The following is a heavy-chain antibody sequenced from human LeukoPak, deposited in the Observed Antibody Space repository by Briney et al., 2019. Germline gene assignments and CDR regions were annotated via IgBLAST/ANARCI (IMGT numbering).Heavy chain of an antibody. V-gene: IGHV4-39*07. CDR2: IYYSGST. CDR3: ARDGGIAVAGNDL. Sequence: SETLSLTCTVSGGSISSSGYYWGWIRQPPGKGLEYIGSIYYSGSTYYSPSLKRRVTISVDTSKNQFSLKLSSVTAADTAVYYCARDGGIAVAGNDLWGRGTLVTVSS. J-gene: IGHJ2*01. CDR1: GGSISSSGYY. D-gene: IGHD6-19*01.